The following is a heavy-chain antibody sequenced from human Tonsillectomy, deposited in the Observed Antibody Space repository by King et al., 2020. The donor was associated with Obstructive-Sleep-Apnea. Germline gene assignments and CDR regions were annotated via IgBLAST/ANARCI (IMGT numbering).Heavy chain of an antibody. Sequence: QLQESGPGLVKPSETLSLPCTGSWASISSYCWGLTRQSAGKGLELIGRKITSGGTHSNPPLKSRVTMSGETSKNQFSLKLSPVTAADTAVYYCARGTAIVGATSRAFDIWGQGTKVTVSS. CDR2: KITSGGT. D-gene: IGHD1-26*01. J-gene: IGHJ3*02. V-gene: IGHV4-4*07. CDR1: WASISSYC. CDR3: ARGTAIVGATSRAFDI.